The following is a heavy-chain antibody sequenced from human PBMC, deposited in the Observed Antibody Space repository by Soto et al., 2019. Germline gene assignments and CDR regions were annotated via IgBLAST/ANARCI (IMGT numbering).Heavy chain of an antibody. CDR3: TTDSCITSIIARLDY. D-gene: IGHD3-10*01. V-gene: IGHV3-15*07. Sequence: GGSPRLSCAASGFTFSNAWINWVRQAPGKGLEWVGRVKSKNDGGTTDFAAPVKGRFAISRDDSKNMVYLEMNSLQTEDTAIYYCTTDSCITSIIARLDYWGHGTLVTVSS. CDR2: VKSKNDGGTT. CDR1: GFTFSNAW. J-gene: IGHJ4*01.